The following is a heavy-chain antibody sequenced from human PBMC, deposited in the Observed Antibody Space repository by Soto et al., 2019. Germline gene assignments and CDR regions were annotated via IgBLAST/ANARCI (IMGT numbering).Heavy chain of an antibody. CDR2: ISGSGGST. Sequence: VGSLRLSCAASGFTFSSYAMSWVRQAPGKGLEWVSAISGSGGSTYYADSVKGRFTISRDNSKNTLYLQMNSLRAEDTAVYYCAKGLVVAGHFDYWGQGALVTVSS. J-gene: IGHJ4*02. CDR1: GFTFSSYA. CDR3: AKGLVVAGHFDY. V-gene: IGHV3-23*01. D-gene: IGHD2-15*01.